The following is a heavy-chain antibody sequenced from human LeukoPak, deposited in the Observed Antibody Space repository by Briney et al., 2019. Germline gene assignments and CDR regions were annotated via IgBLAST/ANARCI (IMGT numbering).Heavy chain of an antibody. CDR2: IYYSGST. CDR1: GGSISSYY. D-gene: IGHD2-15*01. Sequence: SETLSLTCTVSGGSISSYYWSWIRQPPGKGLEWIGYIYYSGSTKHNPSLKSRVTISVDTSKNQFSLKLTSVTAADTAVYYCARGAELPDYWGQGTLVTVSS. V-gene: IGHV4-59*01. J-gene: IGHJ4*02. CDR3: ARGAELPDY.